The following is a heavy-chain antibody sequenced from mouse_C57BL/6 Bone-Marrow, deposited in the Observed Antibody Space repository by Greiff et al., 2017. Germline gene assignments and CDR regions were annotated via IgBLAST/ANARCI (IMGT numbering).Heavy chain of an antibody. CDR3: ARGSSYWYFDV. V-gene: IGHV1-64*01. D-gene: IGHD1-1*01. Sequence: VQLQQPGAELVKPGASVKLSCKASGYTFTSYWMHWVKQRPGQGLEWIGMIHPNSGSTNYNEKLKSKATLTVDKSSSTAYMQLSSLTSEDSAVYYCARGSSYWYFDVWGTGTTVTVSS. CDR2: IHPNSGST. CDR1: GYTFTSYW. J-gene: IGHJ1*03.